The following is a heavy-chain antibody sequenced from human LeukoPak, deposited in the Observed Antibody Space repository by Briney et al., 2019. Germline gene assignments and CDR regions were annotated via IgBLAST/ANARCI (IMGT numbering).Heavy chain of an antibody. CDR3: ARGRCTNCFTDY. CDR1: GFIFSDYY. CDR2: ISSSGSTI. D-gene: IGHD2-2*01. Sequence: GGSLRLSCAASGFIFSDYYMSWIRQAPGKGLEWVSYISSSGSTIYYADSVKGRFTISRDNAKNSLYLQMNSLRSEDTAVYYCARGRCTNCFTDYWGQGTLVTVSS. V-gene: IGHV3-11*01. J-gene: IGHJ4*02.